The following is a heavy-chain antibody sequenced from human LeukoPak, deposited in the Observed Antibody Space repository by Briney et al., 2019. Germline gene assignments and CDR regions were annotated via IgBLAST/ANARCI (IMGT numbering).Heavy chain of an antibody. V-gene: IGHV4-39*01. D-gene: IGHD1-26*01. CDR2: IYYSGNT. CDR1: GGSISSSSYY. CDR3: ARRAYSGFDW. J-gene: IGHJ4*02. Sequence: SETLSLTCTVSGGSISSSSYYWGWIRQPPGKELEWIGSIYYSGNTYYNPSLKSRVTISVDTSNNQFSLKLSSATAADTAVYYCARRAYSGFDWWGQGTLVTVAS.